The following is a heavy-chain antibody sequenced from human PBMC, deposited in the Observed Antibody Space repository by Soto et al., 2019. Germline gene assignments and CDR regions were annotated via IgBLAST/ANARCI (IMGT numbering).Heavy chain of an antibody. J-gene: IGHJ4*02. CDR1: GYTFTSYY. CDR3: ARDTYANIWSGYSTDY. Sequence: QVQLVQSGAEVKKPGASVKVSCKASGYTFTSYYMHWVRQAPGQGLEWMGIINPSGGSTSYAQKFQGRVTMTRETSTSTVYMELSSLRSEDTAVYYCARDTYANIWSGYSTDYWGQGTLVTVSS. D-gene: IGHD3-3*01. CDR2: INPSGGST. V-gene: IGHV1-46*01.